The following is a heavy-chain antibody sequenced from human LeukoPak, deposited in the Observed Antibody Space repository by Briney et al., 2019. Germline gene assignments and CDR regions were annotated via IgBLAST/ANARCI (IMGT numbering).Heavy chain of an antibody. V-gene: IGHV4-34*01. CDR1: GGSFSGYY. Sequence: SETLSLTCAVYGGSFSGYYWSWIRQPPGKGLEWIGEINHSGSTNYNPSLKSRVTISVDTSKNQFSLKLSSVTAADTAVYYCAKDLRPDGINDFDHWGQGTLVTVSS. J-gene: IGHJ4*02. CDR3: AKDLRPDGINDFDH. D-gene: IGHD1-1*01. CDR2: INHSGST.